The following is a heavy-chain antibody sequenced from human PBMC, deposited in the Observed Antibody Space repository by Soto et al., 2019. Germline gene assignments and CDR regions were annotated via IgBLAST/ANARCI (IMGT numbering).Heavy chain of an antibody. CDR3: ARGRYCLTGRCFPNWFDS. D-gene: IGHD7-27*01. Sequence: SETLSLTCSVSGDSISNLDYFWAWIRQPPGQALEYIGYIYKSATTYYNPSFESRVAISVDTSKSQFSLNVTSVTAADTAVYFCARGRYCLTGRCFPNWFDSWGQGALLT. CDR1: GDSISNLDYF. J-gene: IGHJ5*01. V-gene: IGHV4-30-4*01. CDR2: IYKSATT.